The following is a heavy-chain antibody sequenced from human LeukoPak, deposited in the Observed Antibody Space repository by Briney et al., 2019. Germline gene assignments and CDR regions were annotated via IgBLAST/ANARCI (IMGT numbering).Heavy chain of an antibody. J-gene: IGHJ4*02. CDR2: INSDGSST. D-gene: IGHD1-7*01. Sequence: PGVSLTLSCAASGFTFSSCWMHWVRQAPAKGLMWGARINSDGSSTSYADSVEGRLTISRDNAKNTLYLQMSSLRVEDTAVYYCARVTSLTGTIFDSWGQGALVTVSS. V-gene: IGHV3-74*01. CDR3: ARVTSLTGTIFDS. CDR1: GFTFSSCW.